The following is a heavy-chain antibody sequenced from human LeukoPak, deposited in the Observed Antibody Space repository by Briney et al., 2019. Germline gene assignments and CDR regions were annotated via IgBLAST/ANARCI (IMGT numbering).Heavy chain of an antibody. Sequence: ASVKVSCKASGGTFSSHAISWVRQAPGQGLEWMGWINPNSGGTNYAQKFQGRVTMTRDTSISTAYMELSRLRSDDTAVYYCAREYYYDSSGYHDFDYWGQGTLVTVSS. CDR1: GGTFSSHA. V-gene: IGHV1-2*02. CDR3: AREYYYDSSGYHDFDY. D-gene: IGHD3-22*01. J-gene: IGHJ4*02. CDR2: INPNSGGT.